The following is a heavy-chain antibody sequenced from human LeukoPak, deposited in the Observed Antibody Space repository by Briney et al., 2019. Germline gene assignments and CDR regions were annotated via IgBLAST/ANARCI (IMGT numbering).Heavy chain of an antibody. CDR2: INHSGST. J-gene: IGHJ5*02. V-gene: IGHV4-34*01. CDR3: ARGRYGSDSPSWFDP. D-gene: IGHD3-10*01. Sequence: SETVPLTCAVCGGSFRGYYWSWLRPPPGKGLEWIGEINHSGSTKYNPSLKSRVTISADTSKKQSSLNRRSMTAADTAVYYCARGRYGSDSPSWFDPWGQGTLVTVSS. CDR1: GGSFRGYY.